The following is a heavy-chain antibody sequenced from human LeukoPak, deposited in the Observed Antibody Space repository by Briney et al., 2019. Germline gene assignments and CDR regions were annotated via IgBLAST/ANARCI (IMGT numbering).Heavy chain of an antibody. CDR2: IKQDGSEK. Sequence: GGSLRLSCAASGFTFSSYWMSWVRQAPGKGLEWVANIKQDGSEKYYVDSVKGRFTISRDNAKNSLYLQMNSLRAEDTAVYYCARDAFDYYYGMDVWGQGTTVTVSS. CDR3: ARDAFDYYYGMDV. V-gene: IGHV3-7*01. J-gene: IGHJ6*02. CDR1: GFTFSSYW. D-gene: IGHD3-16*01.